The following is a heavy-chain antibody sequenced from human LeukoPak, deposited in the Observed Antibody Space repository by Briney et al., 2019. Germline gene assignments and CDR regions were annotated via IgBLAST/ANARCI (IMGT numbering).Heavy chain of an antibody. V-gene: IGHV4-59*01. D-gene: IGHD6-6*01. CDR1: GCSISTYY. Sequence: PSETLSLTCTVSGCSISTYYWNWIRQPPGKGLKRIGYIYHSGSTNYNPSPQSRVTISVDTSKNQFSLNLNSVTAADTAVYYCARGGAARLHFQNWGQGTLVTVSS. CDR3: ARGGAARLHFQN. CDR2: IYHSGST. J-gene: IGHJ1*01.